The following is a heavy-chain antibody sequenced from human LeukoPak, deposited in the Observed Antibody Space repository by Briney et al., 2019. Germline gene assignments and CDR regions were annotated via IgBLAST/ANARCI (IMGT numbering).Heavy chain of an antibody. V-gene: IGHV4-59*12. D-gene: IGHD6-6*01. CDR3: ARRSRIAARRAFDI. CDR1: GGSMSSYY. CDR2: TYYDGTT. Sequence: SETLSLTCTVSGGSMSSYYWSWIRQSPGKGLEWIGYTYYDGTTNYNPSLKSRVTISVDTSKNQFSLKLSSVTAADTAVYYCARRSRIAARRAFDIWGQGTMVTVSS. J-gene: IGHJ3*02.